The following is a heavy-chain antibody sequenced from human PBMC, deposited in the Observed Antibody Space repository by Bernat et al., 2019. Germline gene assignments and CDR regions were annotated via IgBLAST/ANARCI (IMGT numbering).Heavy chain of an antibody. CDR3: ARSRLQLERPPEN. CDR1: GFTFSSYA. Sequence: VQLVESGGGLVQPGGSLRLSCAASGFTFSSYAMSWVRQAPGKGLEWVSAISGSGGSTYYTDSVKGRFTISRDNSKNTLYLQMNSLRAEDTAVYYCARSRLQLERPPENWGQGTLVTVSS. V-gene: IGHV3-23*04. J-gene: IGHJ4*02. CDR2: ISGSGGST. D-gene: IGHD1-1*01.